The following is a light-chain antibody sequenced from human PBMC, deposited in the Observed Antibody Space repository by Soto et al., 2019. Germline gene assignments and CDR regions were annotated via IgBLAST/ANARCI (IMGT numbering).Light chain of an antibody. CDR1: QSVSSY. V-gene: IGKV3-11*01. J-gene: IGKJ2*01. CDR3: QQRSNWPPYT. CDR2: DAS. Sequence: EIVLTQSPATPSLSPGERATLSCRASQSVSSYLAWYQQKPGQAPRLLIYDASNRATGIPARFSGSGSGTDFTLTTSSLEPEDFAVYYCQQRSNWPPYTFGQGTKLEIK.